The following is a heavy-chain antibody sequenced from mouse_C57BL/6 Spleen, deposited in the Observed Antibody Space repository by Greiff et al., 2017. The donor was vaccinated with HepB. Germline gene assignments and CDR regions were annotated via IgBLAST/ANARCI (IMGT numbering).Heavy chain of an antibody. Sequence: EVKLVESGGGLVKPGGSLKLSCAASGFTFSSYAMSWVRQTPEKRLEWVATISDGGSYTYYPDNVKGRFTISRDNAKNNLYLQMSHLKSEDTAMYYCARLDLLRYWYFDVWGTGTTVTVSS. CDR3: ARLDLLRYWYFDV. D-gene: IGHD1-1*01. J-gene: IGHJ1*03. CDR2: ISDGGSYT. V-gene: IGHV5-4*03. CDR1: GFTFSSYA.